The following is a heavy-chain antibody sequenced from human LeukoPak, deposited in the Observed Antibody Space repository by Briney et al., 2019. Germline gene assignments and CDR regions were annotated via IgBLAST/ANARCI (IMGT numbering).Heavy chain of an antibody. CDR2: ISAYDGNT. Sequence: ASVKVSCKASGGTFSSYAISWVRQALGQGLEWMGWISAYDGNTNSAQKFQGRVIMTTDTSASTAYMELRSLRPDDTAVYYCARDGYGSGKGFFDYWGQGTLVTVSS. J-gene: IGHJ4*02. CDR3: ARDGYGSGKGFFDY. V-gene: IGHV1-18*01. CDR1: GGTFSSYA. D-gene: IGHD3-10*01.